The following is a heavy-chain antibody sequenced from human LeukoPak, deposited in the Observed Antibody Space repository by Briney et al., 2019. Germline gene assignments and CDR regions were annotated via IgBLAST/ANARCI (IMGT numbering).Heavy chain of an antibody. V-gene: IGHV3-23*01. D-gene: IGHD6-13*01. J-gene: IGHJ4*02. CDR3: ARGRSITWYNFDY. CDR1: GFTFSSSA. Sequence: GGSLRLSCAASGFTFSSSAMSWVRQTPGRGLEWVSGISASGGTTYSADSVKGRFTISRDNSKNTLYLQMNSLRAEDTALYYCARGRSITWYNFDYWGQGTLVTVSS. CDR2: ISASGGTT.